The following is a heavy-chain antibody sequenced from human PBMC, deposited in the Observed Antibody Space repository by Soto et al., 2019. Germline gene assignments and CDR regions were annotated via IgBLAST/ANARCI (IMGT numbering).Heavy chain of an antibody. J-gene: IGHJ4*02. D-gene: IGHD6-19*01. CDR3: ARLPGYSSGWWYFDY. CDR1: GYTFTGYY. Sequence: ASVKVSCKASGYTFTGYYMHWVRQAPGQGLEWMGWINPNSGGTNYAQKFQGRVTMTRDTSISTAYMELSRLRSDATAVYYCARLPGYSSGWWYFDYRGQGTLVTVSS. CDR2: INPNSGGT. V-gene: IGHV1-2*02.